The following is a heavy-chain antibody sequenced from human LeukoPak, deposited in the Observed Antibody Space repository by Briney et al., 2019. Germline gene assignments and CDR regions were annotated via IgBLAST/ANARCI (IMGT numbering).Heavy chain of an antibody. CDR3: ARDMWQQQLVLKGAFDI. CDR1: GGTFSSYA. V-gene: IGHV1-69*01. Sequence: ASVKVSCKASGGTFSSYAISWVRQAPGQGLEWMGGIIPIFGTANYAQKFQGRVTITAGESTSTAYMELSSLRSEDTAVYYCARDMWQQQLVLKGAFDIWGQGTMVTVSS. J-gene: IGHJ3*02. D-gene: IGHD6-13*01. CDR2: IIPIFGTA.